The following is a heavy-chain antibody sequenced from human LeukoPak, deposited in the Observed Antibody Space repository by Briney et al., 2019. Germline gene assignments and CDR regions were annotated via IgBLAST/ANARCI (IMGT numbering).Heavy chain of an antibody. CDR3: ARGIGSTTVTTLEYYFDY. J-gene: IGHJ4*02. V-gene: IGHV1-8*01. CDR2: MNPNSGNT. CDR1: GYTFTSYH. D-gene: IGHD4-17*01. Sequence: ASVKVSCKASGYTFTSYHINWVRQATGQGLEWMGWMNPNSGNTGYAQKFQGRVTMTRNTSISTAYMELSSLRSEDTAVYYCARGIGSTTVTTLEYYFDYWGQGTLVTVSS.